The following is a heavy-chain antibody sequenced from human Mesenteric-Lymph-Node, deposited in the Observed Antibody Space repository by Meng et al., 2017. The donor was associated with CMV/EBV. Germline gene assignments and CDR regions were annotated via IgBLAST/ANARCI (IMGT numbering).Heavy chain of an antibody. CDR2: INPNSGGT. CDR3: ARWPYYYEDEPGFDY. D-gene: IGHD3-22*01. CDR1: GYTFTGYY. J-gene: IGHJ4*02. Sequence: ASVKVSCKASGYTFTGYYMHWVRQAPGQGLEWMGWINPNSGGTNYAQKFQGRVTMTRDTSISTAYMELSRLRSDDTAVYYCARWPYYYEDEPGFDYWGQGTLVTVSS. V-gene: IGHV1-2*02.